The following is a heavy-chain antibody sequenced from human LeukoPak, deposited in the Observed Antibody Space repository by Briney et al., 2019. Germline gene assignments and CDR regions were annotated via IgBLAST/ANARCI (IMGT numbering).Heavy chain of an antibody. CDR1: GFTFSSYA. Sequence: GGSLRLSCAASGFTFSSYAMTWVRQAPGKGLEWVSAISGSGGTTHYSDSVKGRFTISRDNSKNTLYLQMDSLRAEDMAVYYCAKVAHYYGSGSYYEYYFDYWGQGTLVTVSS. CDR2: ISGSGGTT. D-gene: IGHD3-10*01. V-gene: IGHV3-23*01. J-gene: IGHJ4*02. CDR3: AKVAHYYGSGSYYEYYFDY.